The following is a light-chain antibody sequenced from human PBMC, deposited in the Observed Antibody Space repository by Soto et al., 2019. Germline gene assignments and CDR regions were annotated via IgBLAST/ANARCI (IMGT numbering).Light chain of an antibody. Sequence: DIQMTQSPSSLSASVGDRVTITCQASQDIRNYLNWYQQKPGKAPKLLIYDASNLETGVPSRFSGRGYGTDFTFTISSLQPEDIATYYCQQYDNLFLTFGGGTKVEIK. J-gene: IGKJ4*01. CDR1: QDIRNY. CDR3: QQYDNLFLT. V-gene: IGKV1-33*01. CDR2: DAS.